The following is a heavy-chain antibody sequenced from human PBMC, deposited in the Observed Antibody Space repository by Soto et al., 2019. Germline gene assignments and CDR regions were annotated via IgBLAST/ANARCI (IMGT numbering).Heavy chain of an antibody. D-gene: IGHD6-19*01. CDR3: ARDRALAIAVARPGYYGMDV. V-gene: IGHV1-2*04. CDR1: GYTFTGYY. J-gene: IGHJ6*02. Sequence: ASVKVSCKASGYTFTGYYMHWVRQAPGQGLEWMGWINPNSGGTNYAQKFQGWVTMTRDTSISTAYMELSRLRSDDTAVYYCARDRALAIAVARPGYYGMDVWGQGTTVTVSS. CDR2: INPNSGGT.